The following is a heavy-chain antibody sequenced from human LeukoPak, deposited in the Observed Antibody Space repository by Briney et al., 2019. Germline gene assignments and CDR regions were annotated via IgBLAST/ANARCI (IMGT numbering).Heavy chain of an antibody. J-gene: IGHJ4*02. CDR2: ISRSGSII. CDR3: ARDGGLAVASSFDY. V-gene: IGHV3-48*03. CDR1: GFTFSGYE. Sequence: GGSLRLSCAASGFTFSGYEMNWVRRAPGGGLEWVSYISRSGSIIYYADSVKGRFTVSRDDAKTSLYLQMNSLRAEDTAVYYCARDGGLAVASSFDYWGQGTLVTVSS. D-gene: IGHD6-19*01.